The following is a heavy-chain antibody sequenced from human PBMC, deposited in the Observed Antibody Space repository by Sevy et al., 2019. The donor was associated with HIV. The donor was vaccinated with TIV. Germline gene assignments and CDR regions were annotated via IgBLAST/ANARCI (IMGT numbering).Heavy chain of an antibody. D-gene: IGHD5-18*01. Sequence: GGSLRLSCAGSGFTLSSYWMSWVRQAPGRGLEWVANIKQDGSEKYYVDSVKGRCTISRDNAENSMYLQMNSLRDEDTAMYYWARQSGVLDVDTAMPDALDLWGRGTMVTVSS. CDR2: IKQDGSEK. J-gene: IGHJ3*01. CDR3: ARQSGVLDVDTAMPDALDL. CDR1: GFTLSSYW. V-gene: IGHV3-7*01.